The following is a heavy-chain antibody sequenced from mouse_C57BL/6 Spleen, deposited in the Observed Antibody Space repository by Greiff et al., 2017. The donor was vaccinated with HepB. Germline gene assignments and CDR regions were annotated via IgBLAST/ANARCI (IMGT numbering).Heavy chain of an antibody. CDR1: GFTFSDYG. J-gene: IGHJ2*01. D-gene: IGHD2-1*01. CDR3: AGLYYGNSYYFDY. V-gene: IGHV5-17*01. CDR2: ISSGSSTI. Sequence: EVKLQESGGGLVKPGGSLKLSCAASGFTFSDYGMHWVRQAPEKGLEWVAYISSGSSTIYYADTVKGRFTISRDNAKNTLFLQMTSLRSEDTAMYYCAGLYYGNSYYFDYWGQGTTLTVSS.